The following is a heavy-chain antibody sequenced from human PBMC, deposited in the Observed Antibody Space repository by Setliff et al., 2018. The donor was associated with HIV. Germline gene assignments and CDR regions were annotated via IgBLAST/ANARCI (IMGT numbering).Heavy chain of an antibody. CDR3: ARDHYDYVWGSYRLFDY. D-gene: IGHD3-16*02. J-gene: IGHJ4*02. V-gene: IGHV4-39*07. CDR1: GGSISSSSYY. CDR2: IYYNGST. Sequence: SETLSLTCTVSGGSISSSSYYWGWIRQPPGKGLEWIGSIYYNGSTYYNPSLKSRVTISVDTSKNQFSLKLSSVTAADTAVYYCARDHYDYVWGSYRLFDYWGQGTLVTVS.